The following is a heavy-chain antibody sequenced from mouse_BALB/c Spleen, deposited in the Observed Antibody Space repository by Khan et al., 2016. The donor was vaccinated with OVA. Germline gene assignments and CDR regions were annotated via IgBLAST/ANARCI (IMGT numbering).Heavy chain of an antibody. CDR3: ARAYYGNYREAMDY. CDR2: IWGDGST. D-gene: IGHD2-10*01. Sequence: QMQLEESGPGLVAPSQCLSITCTVSGFSLTGYGVNWVRQPPGKGLEWLGMIWGDGSTDYNSALKSRLSISKDNSKSQVFLKMNSLQTDDTARYYCARAYYGNYREAMDYWGQGTSVTVSS. V-gene: IGHV2-6-7*01. J-gene: IGHJ4*01. CDR1: GFSLTGYG.